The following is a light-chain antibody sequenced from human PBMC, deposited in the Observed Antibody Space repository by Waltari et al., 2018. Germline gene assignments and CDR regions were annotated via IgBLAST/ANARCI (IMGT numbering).Light chain of an antibody. CDR2: EVS. CDR3: ASYTTSSTRV. CDR1: SSDVGAYNY. V-gene: IGLV2-14*01. J-gene: IGLJ3*02. Sequence: QSALTQPASVSGSLGQSITISCTGTSSDVGAYNYVFWYKQHPGKALKLLIYEVSNRPSGVSNRFSGSKSGNTASLTISGLQAEDEADYYCASYTTSSTRVFGGGTKLTVL.